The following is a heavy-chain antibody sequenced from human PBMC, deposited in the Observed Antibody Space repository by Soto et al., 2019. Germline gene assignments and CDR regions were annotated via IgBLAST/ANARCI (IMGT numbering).Heavy chain of an antibody. V-gene: IGHV5-51*01. D-gene: IGHD2-15*01. CDR2: IYPGDSDT. J-gene: IGHJ6*02. CDR1: GYSFTSYW. Sequence: GESLKISCKGSGYSFTSYWIGWVRQMPGKGLEWMGIIYPGDSDTRYSPSFQGQVTISADKSISTAYLQWSSLEASDTAMYYCARALGYCSGGNCYSYYGMDVWGQGTTVTVSS. CDR3: ARALGYCSGGNCYSYYGMDV.